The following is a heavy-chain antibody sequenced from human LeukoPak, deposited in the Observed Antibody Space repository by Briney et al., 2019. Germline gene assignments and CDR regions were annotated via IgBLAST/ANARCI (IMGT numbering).Heavy chain of an antibody. D-gene: IGHD6-19*01. CDR1: GFTFSRYW. CDR2: INSDGSST. Sequence: TGGSLRLPCAASGFTFSRYWMHWVRQAPGKGLVWVSRINSDGSSTTYADSVKGRFTISRDNAKKTLYLQMNSLRAEDTAVYYCTRGTIAMSVTTFDYWGQGALVTVSS. V-gene: IGHV3-74*03. J-gene: IGHJ4*02. CDR3: TRGTIAMSVTTFDY.